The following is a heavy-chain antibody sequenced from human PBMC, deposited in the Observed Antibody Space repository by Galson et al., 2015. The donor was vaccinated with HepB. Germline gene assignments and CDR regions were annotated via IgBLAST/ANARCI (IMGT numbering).Heavy chain of an antibody. J-gene: IGHJ4*02. Sequence: SLRLSCAASGFTFSSYAMHWVRQAPGKGLEWVAVISYDGSNKYYADSVKGRFTISRDNSKNTLYLQTNSLRAEDTAVYYCARDKGYSSSWYGLGYWGQGTLVTVSS. D-gene: IGHD6-13*01. V-gene: IGHV3-30-3*01. CDR3: ARDKGYSSSWYGLGY. CDR2: ISYDGSNK. CDR1: GFTFSSYA.